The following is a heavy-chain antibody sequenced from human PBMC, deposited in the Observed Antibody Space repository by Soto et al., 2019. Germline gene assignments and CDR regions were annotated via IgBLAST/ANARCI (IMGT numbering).Heavy chain of an antibody. V-gene: IGHV3-53*05. Sequence: PGGSLRLSCAASGFTVSSNYMSWVRQAPGKGLEWVSVIYSGRSTHYADSVKGRFTISRDNSKNTLYLQMNSLRAEDTAVYYCARVFYVEMATISDAFDIWGQGTMVTVSS. CDR2: IYSGRST. CDR1: GFTVSSNY. J-gene: IGHJ3*02. CDR3: ARVFYVEMATISDAFDI. D-gene: IGHD5-12*01.